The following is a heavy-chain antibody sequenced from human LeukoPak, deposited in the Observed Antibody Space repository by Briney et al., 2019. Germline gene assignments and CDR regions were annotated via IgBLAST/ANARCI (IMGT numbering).Heavy chain of an antibody. CDR3: AREKVGAPGMDV. CDR2: ISYDGSNK. D-gene: IGHD1-26*01. CDR1: GFTFSSYA. V-gene: IGHV3-30-3*01. J-gene: IGHJ6*02. Sequence: PGGSLRLSCAASGFTFSSYAMHWVRQAPGKGLEWVAVISYDGSNKYYADSVKGRFTISRDNSKNTLYLQMNSLRAEDTAVYYCAREKVGAPGMDVWGQGTTVTVSS.